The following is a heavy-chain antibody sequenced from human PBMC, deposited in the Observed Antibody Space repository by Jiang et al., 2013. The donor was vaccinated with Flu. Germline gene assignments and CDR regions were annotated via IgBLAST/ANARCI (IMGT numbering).Heavy chain of an antibody. CDR3: ARDGDPTVETPAAFDI. Sequence: GVVQPGRSLRLSCAASGFTFTYHGMHWVRQAPGKGLEWVAVVSHDGSDKYYRDSVKGRFTISRDNSKKMLYLQMNSLRTQDTAVYYCARDGDPTVETPAAFDIWGQGTTVIVSS. CDR2: VSHDGSDK. D-gene: IGHD2-21*02. V-gene: IGHV3-30-3*01. J-gene: IGHJ3*02. CDR1: GFTFTYHG.